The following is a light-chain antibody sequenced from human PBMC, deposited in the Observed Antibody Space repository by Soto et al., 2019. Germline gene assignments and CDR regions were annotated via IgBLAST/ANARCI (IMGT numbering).Light chain of an antibody. CDR3: QQRSNWLT. CDR1: QSVSSY. J-gene: IGKJ4*02. Sequence: EIVLTQSPATLSLSPGERATLSCRASQSVSSYLAWYQQKPGQPPRLLIYYASNRATGLPARFSGSGSGTNFTLTISCLETEDFAVYYRQQRSNWLTFGGGTKVEIK. V-gene: IGKV3-11*01. CDR2: YAS.